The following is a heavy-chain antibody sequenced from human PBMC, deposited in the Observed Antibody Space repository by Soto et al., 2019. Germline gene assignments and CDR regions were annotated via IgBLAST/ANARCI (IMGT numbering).Heavy chain of an antibody. CDR1: GLTFSSYA. D-gene: IGHD2-2*01. V-gene: IGHV3-23*01. CDR2: ISGSGGST. CDR3: AKDRNKADIVVVPAAMSFDY. J-gene: IGHJ4*02. Sequence: EVQLLESGGGLVQPGGSLRLSCAASGLTFSSYAMSWVRQAPGKGLEWVSAISGSGGSTYYADSVKGRFTISRDNSKNTLYLQMNSLRAEDTAVYYCAKDRNKADIVVVPAAMSFDYWGQGTLVTVSS.